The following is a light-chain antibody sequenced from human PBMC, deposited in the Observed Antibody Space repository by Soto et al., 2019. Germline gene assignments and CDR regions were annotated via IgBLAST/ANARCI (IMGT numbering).Light chain of an antibody. J-gene: IGLJ1*01. CDR3: SSYTSSSTPYV. Sequence: QSALTQPASVSGSPGQSITISCTGTSSDVGGYKYVSCYQQHPGKAPKLMIYEVSNRPSGVSNRFSGSKSGNTASLTIYGLQAEDEADYYCSSYTSSSTPYVFGTGTKVTVL. CDR1: SSDVGGYKY. V-gene: IGLV2-14*01. CDR2: EVS.